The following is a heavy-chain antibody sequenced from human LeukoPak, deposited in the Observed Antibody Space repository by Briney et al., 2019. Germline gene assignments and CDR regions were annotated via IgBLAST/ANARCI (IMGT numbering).Heavy chain of an antibody. Sequence: GGSLRLSCAASGFTFSSYSMNWVRQAPGKGLEWVSYISGSGSPTYYADSVKGRFTISRNKAKNSVYLQMNSLRAEDTAVYYCARDLSGSYYFDYWGQGTLVTVSS. V-gene: IGHV3-48*01. J-gene: IGHJ4*02. CDR2: ISGSGSPT. CDR3: ARDLSGSYYFDY. D-gene: IGHD3-10*01. CDR1: GFTFSSYS.